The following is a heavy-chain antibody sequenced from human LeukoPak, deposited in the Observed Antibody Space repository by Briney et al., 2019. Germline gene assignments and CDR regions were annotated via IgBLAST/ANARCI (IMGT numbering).Heavy chain of an antibody. CDR2: ISYDGSNK. J-gene: IGHJ6*02. CDR1: GFTFSSYG. V-gene: IGHV3-30*18. CDR3: AKGVTIFDYYYYGMDV. Sequence: SGGSLRLSCAASGFTFSSYGMHWVRQAPGKGLEWVAVISYDGSNKYYADSVKGRFTISRDNSKNTLYLQMNSLRAEDTAVYYCAKGVTIFDYYYYGMDVWGQGTTVTVSS. D-gene: IGHD3-3*01.